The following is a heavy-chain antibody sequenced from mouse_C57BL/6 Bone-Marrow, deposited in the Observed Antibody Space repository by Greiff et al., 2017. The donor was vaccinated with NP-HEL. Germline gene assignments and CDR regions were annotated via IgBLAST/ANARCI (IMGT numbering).Heavy chain of an antibody. V-gene: IGHV1-74*01. Sequence: VKLQQSGAELVKPGASVKVSCKASGYTFTSYWMHWVKQRPGQGLEWIGRIHPSDSDTNYNQKFKGKATLTVDKSSSTAYMQLSSLTSEDSAVYYCAIELRLPFAYWGQGTLVTVSA. D-gene: IGHD3-2*02. CDR2: IHPSDSDT. CDR3: AIELRLPFAY. CDR1: GYTFTSYW. J-gene: IGHJ3*01.